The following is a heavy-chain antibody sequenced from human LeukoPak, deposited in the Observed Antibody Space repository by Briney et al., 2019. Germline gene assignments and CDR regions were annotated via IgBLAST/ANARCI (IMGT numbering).Heavy chain of an antibody. CDR1: GYSISSGYY. V-gene: IGHV4-38-2*02. D-gene: IGHD1-26*01. J-gene: IGHJ4*02. Sequence: SETLSLTCTVSGYSISSGYYWGWIRQPPGKGLEWIGNIYPSGTTYYNPSLKTRVTISVDTSKNQFSLKLSSVTAADTAMYYCAKSGGYGLIDYWGQGTLVTVSS. CDR2: IYPSGTT. CDR3: AKSGGYGLIDY.